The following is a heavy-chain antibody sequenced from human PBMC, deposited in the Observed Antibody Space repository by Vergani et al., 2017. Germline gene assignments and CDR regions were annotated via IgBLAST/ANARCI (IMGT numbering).Heavy chain of an antibody. CDR1: GFTFSSYS. J-gene: IGHJ6*02. D-gene: IGHD3-9*01. V-gene: IGHV3-48*01. Sequence: AQLVESGGGVVQPGRSLRLSCAASGFTFSSYSMNWVRQAPGKGLEWVSYISSSSSTIYYADSVKGRFTISRDNAKNSLYLQMNSLRVEDTAVYYCARDKRNSYYDILTGDVWGQGTTVTVSS. CDR2: ISSSSSTI. CDR3: ARDKRNSYYDILTGDV.